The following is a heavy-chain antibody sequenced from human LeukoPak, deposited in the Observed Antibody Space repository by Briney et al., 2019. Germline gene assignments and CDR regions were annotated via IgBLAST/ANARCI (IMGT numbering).Heavy chain of an antibody. V-gene: IGHV4-39*01. CDR3: ARRCSSTSCYNRFDY. J-gene: IGHJ4*02. CDR2: IYYSGST. Sequence: SSETLSLTCTVSGGSISSSSYYWGWIRQPPGKGLEWNGSIYYSGSTYYNPSLKSRVTISVDTSKNQFSLKLSSVTAADTAVYYCARRCSSTSCYNRFDYWGREPWSPSPQ. CDR1: GGSISSSSYY. D-gene: IGHD2-2*02.